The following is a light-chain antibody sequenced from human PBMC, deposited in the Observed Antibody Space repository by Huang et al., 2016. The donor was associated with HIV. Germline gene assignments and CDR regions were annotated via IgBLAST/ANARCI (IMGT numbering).Light chain of an antibody. CDR1: QGIRNY. V-gene: IGKV1-9*01. J-gene: IGKJ4*01. CDR3: QQLNTYPLT. CDR2: AAS. Sequence: IQLTQSPSSLSASVGDRVTIPCRASQGIRNYLAWYQQMPGKAPKLLISAASTLQGAVPPRFSGSGSGTDFTLTTSSLQPEDFATYYCQQLNTYPLTFGGGTKVEIK.